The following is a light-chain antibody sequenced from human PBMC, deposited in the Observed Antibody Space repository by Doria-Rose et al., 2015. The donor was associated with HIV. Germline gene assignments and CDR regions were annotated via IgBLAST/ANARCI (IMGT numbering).Light chain of an antibody. CDR1: RGLDTMY. J-gene: IGKJ4*01. CDR2: ATS. CDR3: QQYGRSPIT. V-gene: IGKV3-20*01. Sequence: EIVMTQSPGTLSLSPGERATLSCRASRGLDTMYFAWYQQKPGQAPRLLIYATSTRATGTPDRFSGSGSGTEFTLTVSSLEPEDFAVYFCQQYGRSPITFGGGSRLEIK.